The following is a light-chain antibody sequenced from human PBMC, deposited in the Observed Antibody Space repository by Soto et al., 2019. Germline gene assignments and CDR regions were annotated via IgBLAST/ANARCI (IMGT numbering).Light chain of an antibody. Sequence: QSVLTQPASVSGSPGQSITISCTGTSSDVGGYNYVSWYQQHPGKAPKLMIYDVSNRPSGVSNRFSGSKSGNTASLTISGLQAEDGADYYCSSYTSSSTLIYVFGTGTKVT. J-gene: IGLJ1*01. CDR2: DVS. V-gene: IGLV2-14*01. CDR3: SSYTSSSTLIYV. CDR1: SSDVGGYNY.